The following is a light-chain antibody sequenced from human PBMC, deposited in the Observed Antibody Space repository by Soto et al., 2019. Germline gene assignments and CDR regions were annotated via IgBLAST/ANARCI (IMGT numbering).Light chain of an antibody. CDR1: SNDVCGYAY. J-gene: IGLJ3*02. CDR3: CSYTGNTTPV. V-gene: IGLV2-14*01. CDR2: EVS. Sequence: QSALTQPASVSGSPGQSITISCTGTSNDVCGYAYVSWYQQYPGKAPKLVISEVSNRPSGVSHRFSGSRSGNTASLTISGLQAEDEADYHCCSYTGNTTPVFGGGTKLTVL.